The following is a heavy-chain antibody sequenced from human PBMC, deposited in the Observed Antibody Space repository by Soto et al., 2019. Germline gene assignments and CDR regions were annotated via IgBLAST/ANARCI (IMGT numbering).Heavy chain of an antibody. V-gene: IGHV4-59*12. D-gene: IGHD2-15*01. CDR2: IYYSGST. J-gene: IGHJ6*02. Sequence: SETLSLTCTVSGGSISSYYWSWIRQPPGKGLEWIGYIYYSGSTNYNPSLKSRVTISVDTSKNQFSLKLSSVTAADTAVYYCARDPAASYYYYGMDVWGQGTTVTVS. CDR3: ARDPAASYYYYGMDV. CDR1: GGSISSYY.